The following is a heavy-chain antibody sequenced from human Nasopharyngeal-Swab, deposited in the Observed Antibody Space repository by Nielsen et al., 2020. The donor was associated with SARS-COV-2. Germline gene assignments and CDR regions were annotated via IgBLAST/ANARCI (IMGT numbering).Heavy chain of an antibody. J-gene: IGHJ6*03. Sequence: SEPLSLTCAVSGGSFSANYWGWIRQPPGKGLEWIVEINHSGSTNYNPSLKSRVTISVDTSKCQFSPRLTSVTAADTSVYYCARGLSGVVPAPILGLGPYYYFYYMDVWGKGTTVTVSS. V-gene: IGHV4-34*01. D-gene: IGHD2-2*01. CDR1: GGSFSANY. CDR3: ARGLSGVVPAPILGLGPYYYFYYMDV. CDR2: INHSGST.